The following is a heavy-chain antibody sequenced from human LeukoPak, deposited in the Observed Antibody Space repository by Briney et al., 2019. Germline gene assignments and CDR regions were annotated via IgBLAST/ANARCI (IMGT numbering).Heavy chain of an antibody. J-gene: IGHJ3*02. D-gene: IGHD2-15*01. CDR1: GFAFNSNG. Sequence: PGGSLRLSCAASGFAFNSNGMHWVRQASGKGLEWVAVIWYDGSNKYYADSVKGRFTISTDNPKNTLYLQMNSLRAEDTAVYYCAKAGYCSGGSCYSGAFDIWGQGTMVTVSS. CDR2: IWYDGSNK. V-gene: IGHV3-33*06. CDR3: AKAGYCSGGSCYSGAFDI.